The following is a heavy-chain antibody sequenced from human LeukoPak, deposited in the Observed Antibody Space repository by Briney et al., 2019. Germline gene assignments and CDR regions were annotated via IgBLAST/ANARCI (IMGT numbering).Heavy chain of an antibody. Sequence: GGSLRLSCAASGFTFSWHRMHWVRQVPGKGLVWISWIETDGSRSGYVGSVQGRFTISRDNAKNSLYLQMNSLRAEDTAVYYCAELGITMIGGVWGKGTTVTISS. CDR1: GFTFSWHR. J-gene: IGHJ6*04. V-gene: IGHV3-74*01. CDR2: IETDGSRS. CDR3: AELGITMIGGV. D-gene: IGHD3-10*02.